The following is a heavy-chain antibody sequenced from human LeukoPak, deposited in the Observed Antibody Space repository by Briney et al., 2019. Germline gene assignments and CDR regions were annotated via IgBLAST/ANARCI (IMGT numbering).Heavy chain of an antibody. J-gene: IGHJ4*02. CDR2: ISYDGSNK. CDR1: GFTSSSYA. CDR3: ARDGASPLTYGDYVEGSYYFDY. D-gene: IGHD4-17*01. V-gene: IGHV3-30*01. Sequence: GRSLRLSCAASGFTSSSYAMHWVRQAPGKGLEWVAVISYDGSNKYYADSVKGRFTISRDNSKNTLYLQMNSLRAEDTAVYYCARDGASPLTYGDYVEGSYYFDYWGQGTLVTVSS.